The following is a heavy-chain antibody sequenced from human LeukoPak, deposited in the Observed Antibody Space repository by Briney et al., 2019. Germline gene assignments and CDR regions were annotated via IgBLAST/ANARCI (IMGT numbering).Heavy chain of an antibody. V-gene: IGHV1-18*01. CDR3: ARDVIPYSYGLGWFDP. CDR1: GYTFTSYG. CDR2: ISAYNSNT. D-gene: IGHD5-18*01. J-gene: IGHJ5*02. Sequence: ASVKVSCKASGYTFTSYGISWVRQAPGQGLEWMGWISAYNSNTNYAQKLQGRVTMTTDTSTSTAYMELRSLRSDDTAVYYCARDVIPYSYGLGWFDPWGQGTLVTVSS.